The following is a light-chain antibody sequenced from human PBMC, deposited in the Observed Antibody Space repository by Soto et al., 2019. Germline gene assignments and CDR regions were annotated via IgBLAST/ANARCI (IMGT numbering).Light chain of an antibody. CDR2: GAS. CDR1: QSVSTSY. Sequence: EIVLTQSPGTLSLSPGERATLSCRARQSVSTSYLAWYQQKPGQAPRLLIYGASSRATGIPDRFSGSGSGTDFTLTISRLEPEDFAVYYCQQYGGLPPWTFGQGTKVEIK. V-gene: IGKV3-20*01. CDR3: QQYGGLPPWT. J-gene: IGKJ1*01.